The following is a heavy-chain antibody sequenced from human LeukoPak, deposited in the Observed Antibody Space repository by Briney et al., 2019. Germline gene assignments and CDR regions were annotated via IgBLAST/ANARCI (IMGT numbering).Heavy chain of an antibody. V-gene: IGHV3-30*02. CDR2: IRYDGSNK. Sequence: GGSLRLSCAASGFTFSSYGMHWVRQAPGKGLEWVAFIRYDGSNKYYADSVKGRFTISRDNSKNTLYLQMNSLRAEDTAVYYCARVRADTAIALLDYWGQGTLVTVSS. J-gene: IGHJ4*02. CDR3: ARVRADTAIALLDY. D-gene: IGHD5-18*01. CDR1: GFTFSSYG.